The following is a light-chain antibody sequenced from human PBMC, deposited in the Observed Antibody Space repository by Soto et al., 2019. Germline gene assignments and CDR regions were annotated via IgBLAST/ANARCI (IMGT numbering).Light chain of an antibody. J-gene: IGKJ1*01. CDR1: QSISTS. CDR2: TSS. Sequence: DIQLTQSPSSLSASVGDRVTITCRASQSISTSLNWYQQKPGKAPNLLIFTSSNLESGVPSRFSGSGSGTDFTLTISSLQPEDFATYFCQQGYSRPRKLGHGTKVDIK. CDR3: QQGYSRPRK. V-gene: IGKV1-39*01.